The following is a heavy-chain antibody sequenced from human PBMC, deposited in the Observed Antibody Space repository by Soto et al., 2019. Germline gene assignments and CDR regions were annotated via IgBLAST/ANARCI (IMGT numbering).Heavy chain of an antibody. Sequence: QVQLVESGGGVVQPGRSLRVSCAASGFTFSIYAMHWVRQAPGTGLEWVAVISYDGTKTYYADSVKGRFTISRDNSKNAVYLQMNSLRVEDTAVYYCVKDRGPLMQWLIDPFDYWRQGTLVTVSP. J-gene: IGHJ4*02. D-gene: IGHD6-19*01. CDR1: GFTFSIYA. CDR3: VKDRGPLMQWLIDPFDY. V-gene: IGHV3-30*18. CDR2: ISYDGTKT.